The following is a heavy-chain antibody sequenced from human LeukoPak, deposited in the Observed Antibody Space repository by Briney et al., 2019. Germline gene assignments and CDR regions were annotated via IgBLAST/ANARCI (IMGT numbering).Heavy chain of an antibody. CDR1: GFTFSSYA. D-gene: IGHD6-13*01. Sequence: PGGSLRLSCAAFGFTFSSYAMNWVRQAPGKGLEWVSVISGSGGSTYYADSVKGRFTISRDNSKNTLYLQMNSLRAEDTAVYYCARGEAAASLGVAFYWGQGTLVTVSS. V-gene: IGHV3-23*01. CDR3: ARGEAAASLGVAFY. J-gene: IGHJ4*02. CDR2: ISGSGGST.